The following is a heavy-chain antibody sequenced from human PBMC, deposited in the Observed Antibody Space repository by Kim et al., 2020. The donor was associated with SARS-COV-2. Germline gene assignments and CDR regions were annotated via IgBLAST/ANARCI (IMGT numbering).Heavy chain of an antibody. J-gene: IGHJ4*01. V-gene: IGHV3-30-3*01. CDR2: ISYDGSNK. Sequence: GGSLRLSCAASGFTFSSYAMHWVRQAPGKGLEWVAVISYDGSNKYYADSVKGRFTISRDNSKNTLYLQMNSLRAEDTAVYYCARGGYYDFWSGYLRYFD. CDR3: ARGGYYDFWSGYLRYFD. CDR1: GFTFSSYA. D-gene: IGHD3-3*01.